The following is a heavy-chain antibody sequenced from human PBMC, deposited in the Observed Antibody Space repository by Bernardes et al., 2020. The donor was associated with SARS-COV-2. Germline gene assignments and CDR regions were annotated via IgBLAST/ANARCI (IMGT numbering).Heavy chain of an antibody. J-gene: IGHJ4*02. Sequence: GGSLRLSCLGSAFTFNAYWMSWVRQAPGKGLEWVANINQDGRETYYVDPAKGRFTISRDNAKNSLYLQMNSLRAEDTAVYYCAREAPYYYGSGSYYNVRIVFDYWGQGTLVTVSS. CDR1: AFTFNAYW. D-gene: IGHD3-10*01. CDR3: AREAPYYYGSGSYYNVRIVFDY. CDR2: INQDGRET. V-gene: IGHV3-7*03.